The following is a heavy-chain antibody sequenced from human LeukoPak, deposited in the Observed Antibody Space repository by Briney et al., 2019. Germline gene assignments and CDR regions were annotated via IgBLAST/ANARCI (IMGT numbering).Heavy chain of an antibody. V-gene: IGHV1-69*13. J-gene: IGHJ6*03. Sequence: SVKVSCMASGGTFSSYAISWVRQAPGQGLEWMGGIIPIFGTANYAQKFQGRVTITADESTSTAYMELSSLRSEDTAVYYCASENYYYYYMDVWGKGTTVTVSS. CDR1: GGTFSSYA. CDR2: IIPIFGTA. CDR3: ASENYYYYYMDV.